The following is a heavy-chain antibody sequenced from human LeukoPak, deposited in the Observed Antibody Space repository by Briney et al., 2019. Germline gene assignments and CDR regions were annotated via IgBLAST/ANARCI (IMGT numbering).Heavy chain of an antibody. Sequence: GGSLRLSCAASGFTFSSYAMHWVRQAPGKGLEWVAVISYDGSNKYYADSVKGRFTISRDNSKNTLYLQMNSLRAEDTAVYYCARETVTIFGVVIPMDVWGQGTTVTVSS. CDR3: ARETVTIFGVVIPMDV. J-gene: IGHJ6*02. V-gene: IGHV3-30-3*01. CDR2: ISYDGSNK. CDR1: GFTFSSYA. D-gene: IGHD3-3*01.